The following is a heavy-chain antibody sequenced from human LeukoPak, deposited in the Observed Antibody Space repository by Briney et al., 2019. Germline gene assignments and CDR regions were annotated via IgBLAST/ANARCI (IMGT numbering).Heavy chain of an antibody. V-gene: IGHV3-23*01. CDR2: ISGSGGSA. CDR1: GFTFSSYA. CDR3: ARDPNGDYIGAFDM. Sequence: GGSLRLSCAASGFTFSSYAMSWVRQAPGKGLEWVSAISGSGGSAFYADSVKGRFTISIDNSKYTLFLQMNSLRAEDTAAYYCARDPNGDYIGAFDMWGPGTMVTVSS. D-gene: IGHD4-17*01. J-gene: IGHJ3*02.